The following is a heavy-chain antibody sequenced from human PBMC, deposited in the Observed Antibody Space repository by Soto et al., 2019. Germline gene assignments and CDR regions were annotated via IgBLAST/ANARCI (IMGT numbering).Heavy chain of an antibody. CDR1: GFTFSSYA. Sequence: EVQLLESGGGLVQPGGSLRLSCAASGFTFSSYAMNWVRQAPGKGLQWVSVISGSGDSTYYADSVKGRFTISRDNSKNTLYLQMNSLGAEDTAVYYCARRTSGWYFDLWGRGTLVTVSS. CDR3: ARRTSGWYFDL. CDR2: ISGSGDST. V-gene: IGHV3-23*01. D-gene: IGHD2-2*01. J-gene: IGHJ2*01.